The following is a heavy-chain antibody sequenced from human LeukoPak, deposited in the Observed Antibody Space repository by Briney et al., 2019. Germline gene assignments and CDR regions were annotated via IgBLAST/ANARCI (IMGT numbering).Heavy chain of an antibody. CDR2: INHSGST. CDR3: ASRSPTTVVGTTIDY. J-gene: IGHJ4*02. V-gene: IGHV4-34*01. CDR1: GGSFSGYY. D-gene: IGHD1-26*01. Sequence: SETLSLTCAVYGGSFSGYYWSWIRQLPGEGLEWIGEINHSGSTNYNPSLKSRVTISVDTSKNQFSLKLSSVTAADTAVYYCASRSPTTVVGTTIDYWGQGTLVTVSS.